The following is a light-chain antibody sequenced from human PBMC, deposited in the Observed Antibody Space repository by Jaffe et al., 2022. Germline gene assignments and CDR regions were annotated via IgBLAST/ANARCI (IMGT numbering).Light chain of an antibody. Sequence: DIQMTQSPSSHSASVGDRVTITCQASQDIAKSLNWYQHKSFKAPKLLIRDASRLDSGVPSRFRGGGSETNFTFTITSLQPEDFATYYCQQYGALPLTFGGGTKVDVK. CDR3: QQYGALPLT. V-gene: IGKV1-33*01. CDR1: QDIAKS. J-gene: IGKJ4*01. CDR2: DAS.